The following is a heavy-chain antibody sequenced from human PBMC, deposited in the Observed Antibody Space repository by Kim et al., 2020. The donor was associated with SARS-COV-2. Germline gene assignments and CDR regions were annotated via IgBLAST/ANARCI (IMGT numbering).Heavy chain of an antibody. D-gene: IGHD6-19*01. CDR3: AREPAVAGNGFDY. V-gene: IGHV3-30*01. Sequence: AESVKGRFTISGDNSKNTLYLQMNSLRAEDTAVYYCAREPAVAGNGFDYWGQGTLVTVSS. J-gene: IGHJ4*02.